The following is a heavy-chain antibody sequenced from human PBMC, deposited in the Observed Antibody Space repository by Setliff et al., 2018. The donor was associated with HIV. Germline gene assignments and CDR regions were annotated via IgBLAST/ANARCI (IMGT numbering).Heavy chain of an antibody. Sequence: HPGGSLRLSCVASGFSFSNYGMHWVRQAPGKGLEWVAVMLYDGSDRYYADSVKGRFTISRDNSKKTLYLQMNSLRPEDTAVYHCARRKLEVWVNDYYSYYLDVWGKGTTVTVSS. CDR2: MLYDGSDR. CDR3: ARRKLEVWVNDYYSYYLDV. V-gene: IGHV3-30*03. D-gene: IGHD1-1*01. CDR1: GFSFSNYG. J-gene: IGHJ6*03.